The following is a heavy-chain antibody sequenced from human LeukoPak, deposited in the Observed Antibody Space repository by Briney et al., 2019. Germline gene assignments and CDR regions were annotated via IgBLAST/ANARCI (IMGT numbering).Heavy chain of an antibody. Sequence: GGSLRLSCAASGFTFSSYSMNWVRQAPGKGLEWVSSISSSSSYIYYADSVKGRFTISRDNAKNTLYLQMNSLRAEDTAVYYCARDLDRDSSSWNLQDIWGQGTMVTVSS. J-gene: IGHJ3*02. CDR2: ISSSSSYI. CDR1: GFTFSSYS. CDR3: ARDLDRDSSSWNLQDI. V-gene: IGHV3-21*01. D-gene: IGHD6-13*01.